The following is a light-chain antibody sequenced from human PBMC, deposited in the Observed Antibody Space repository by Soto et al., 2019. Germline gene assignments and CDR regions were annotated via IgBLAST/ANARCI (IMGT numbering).Light chain of an antibody. Sequence: EIVLTQSPGTLSLSPGEGATLSCRASQSIGGNFLAWYQQRRGQAPRLLIHGASNRATGIPDRFSGSGSGTDFTLTITGLEPEDFAVYYCQQYGGSPRTFGQGTKVEVK. CDR3: QQYGGSPRT. V-gene: IGKV3-20*01. CDR2: GAS. J-gene: IGKJ1*01. CDR1: QSIGGNF.